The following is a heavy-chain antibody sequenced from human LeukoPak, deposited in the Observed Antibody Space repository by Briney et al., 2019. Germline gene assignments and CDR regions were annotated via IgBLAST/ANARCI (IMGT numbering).Heavy chain of an antibody. Sequence: ASVKVSCKASGYSFSSYDINRVRQATGQGLEWMGWMNPNSGNTGYAQQFQGRVSMARNTSINTAYMELSSLRSEDTALYFCTRAGERPIRYFDCWGQGTLVTVSS. V-gene: IGHV1-8*01. CDR3: TRAGERPIRYFDC. D-gene: IGHD3-9*01. CDR1: GYSFSSYD. CDR2: MNPNSGNT. J-gene: IGHJ4*02.